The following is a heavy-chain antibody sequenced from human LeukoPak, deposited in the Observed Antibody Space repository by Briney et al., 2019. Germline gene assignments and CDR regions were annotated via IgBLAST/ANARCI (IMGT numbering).Heavy chain of an antibody. Sequence: GGSLRLSCAVSGITFSSYWMHWVRQDPGRGLLWASRINTQGTYTNYADSVKGRFTISRDNAKNTLYLQMSSLRADDTAVYYCVIDLGDYNDFWGQGTLVSVSS. CDR1: GITFSSYW. CDR3: VIDLGDYNDF. V-gene: IGHV3-74*01. J-gene: IGHJ4*02. CDR2: INTQGTYT. D-gene: IGHD2-15*01.